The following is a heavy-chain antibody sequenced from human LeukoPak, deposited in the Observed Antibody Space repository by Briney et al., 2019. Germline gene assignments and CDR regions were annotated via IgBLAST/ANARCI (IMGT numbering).Heavy chain of an antibody. J-gene: IGHJ6*02. CDR3: ASVYNYGMDV. Sequence: ASVKVSCKASGYTVTSYYMHWVRQAPGQGLEWMGILNPSGVSTSYAQKFQGRATLTRATSTSTVYMELSSLRSEDTAVYYCASVYNYGMDVWGQGTTVIVSS. CDR1: GYTVTSYY. V-gene: IGHV1-46*01. CDR2: LNPSGVST.